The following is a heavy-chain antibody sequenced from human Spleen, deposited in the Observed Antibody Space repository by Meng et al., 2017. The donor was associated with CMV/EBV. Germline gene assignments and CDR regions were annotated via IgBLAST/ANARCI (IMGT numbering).Heavy chain of an antibody. J-gene: IGHJ4*02. CDR2: IYSGGSST. CDR3: ARGRYCSSTSCYVVGSPAGY. D-gene: IGHD2-2*01. V-gene: IGHV3-23*03. Sequence: GESLKISCAASGFTFSSYAMSWVRQAPGKGLEWVSVIYSGGSSTYYADSVKGRFTISRDNSKNTLYLQMNSLRAEDTAVYYCARGRYCSSTSCYVVGSPAGYWGQGTLVTVSS. CDR1: GFTFSSYA.